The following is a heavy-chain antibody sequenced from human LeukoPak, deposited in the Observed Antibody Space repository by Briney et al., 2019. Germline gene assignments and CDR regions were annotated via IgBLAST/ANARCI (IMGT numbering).Heavy chain of an antibody. V-gene: IGHV1-18*04. D-gene: IGHD3-16*01. CDR1: GYTFTGYY. Sequence: GASVKVSCKAPGYTFTGYYLTWGRKAPGQGLEWLGWFTTRDGRRHYAQNVQGRVTMTTDTSTSTVYMELTRLTSDDTAMYYCARDYYDIIGSEYDTFAIWGQGTMVTVSS. CDR2: FTTRDGRR. CDR3: ARDYYDIIGSEYDTFAI. J-gene: IGHJ3*02.